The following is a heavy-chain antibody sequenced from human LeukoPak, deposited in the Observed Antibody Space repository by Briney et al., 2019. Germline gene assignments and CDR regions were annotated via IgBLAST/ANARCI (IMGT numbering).Heavy chain of an antibody. D-gene: IGHD2-2*01. CDR1: GFTFSDYY. Sequence: GGSLRLSCAASGFTFSDYYMSWIRQAPGKGLEWVSYISSSGSTIYYADSVKGRFTISMDNAKNSLYLQMNSLRAEDTAVYYCARALKGDIVVVPAALNFDYWGQGTLVTVSS. CDR2: ISSSGSTI. CDR3: ARALKGDIVVVPAALNFDY. J-gene: IGHJ4*02. V-gene: IGHV3-11*04.